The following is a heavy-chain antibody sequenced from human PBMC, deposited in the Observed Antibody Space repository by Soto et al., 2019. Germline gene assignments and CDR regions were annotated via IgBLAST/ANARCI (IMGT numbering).Heavy chain of an antibody. V-gene: IGHV3-23*01. J-gene: IGHJ4*02. CDR2: LTGSGYTT. Sequence: EVQLLESGGGLVQPGGSLRLSCAASGFTFSTYAMTWVRQAPGKGLEWVSTLTGSGYTTYYADSVKGRFTISRDNSKNTLYPQMNSLRVEDTAVYYCAKESRYYYVSGSYLSLDYWGQGTLVTVSS. CDR3: AKESRYYYVSGSYLSLDY. CDR1: GFTFSTYA. D-gene: IGHD3-10*01.